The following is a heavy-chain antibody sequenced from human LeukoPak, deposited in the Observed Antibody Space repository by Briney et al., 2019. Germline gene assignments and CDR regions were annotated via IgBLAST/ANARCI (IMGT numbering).Heavy chain of an antibody. CDR2: ISAYNGAT. V-gene: IGHV1-18*01. D-gene: IGHD6-19*01. CDR1: GYTFTSYG. Sequence: GASVKVSCKASGYTFTSYGISWVRQAPGQGLEWMGWISAYNGATNYAQKLQGRVTMTTDTSANTAYMELRSLTSDDTAVYHCARSPSSSGWYADYWGLGTLVTVSS. CDR3: ARSPSSSGWYADY. J-gene: IGHJ4*02.